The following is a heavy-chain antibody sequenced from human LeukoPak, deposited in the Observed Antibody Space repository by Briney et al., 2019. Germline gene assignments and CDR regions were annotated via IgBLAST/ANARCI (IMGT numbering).Heavy chain of an antibody. J-gene: IGHJ6*02. Sequence: PSETLSLTCAVYGGSFSGYYWSWIRQPPGKGLEWIGEINHSGSTNYNPSLKSRVTISVDTSKNQFSLKLSSVTAADTAVYYCARGESGDSSGYYYPLFYGMDVWGQGTTVTVSS. CDR1: GGSFSGYY. CDR2: INHSGST. D-gene: IGHD3-22*01. CDR3: ARGESGDSSGYYYPLFYGMDV. V-gene: IGHV4-34*01.